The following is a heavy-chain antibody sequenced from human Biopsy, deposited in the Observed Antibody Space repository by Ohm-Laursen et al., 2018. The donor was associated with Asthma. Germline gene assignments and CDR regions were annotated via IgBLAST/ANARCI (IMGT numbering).Heavy chain of an antibody. D-gene: IGHD6-19*01. Sequence: TLSLTCTVSGASIKTDDHYWSWLRQPPGKGLEWFGFIHYSGSTSYNPSHKGGVTISVDTSKNQFSLKLSSVTAADTAVYYCARASVAASSNWFDPWGQGTLVTVSS. CDR3: ARASVAASSNWFDP. CDR1: GASIKTDDHY. CDR2: IHYSGST. V-gene: IGHV4-30-4*01. J-gene: IGHJ5*02.